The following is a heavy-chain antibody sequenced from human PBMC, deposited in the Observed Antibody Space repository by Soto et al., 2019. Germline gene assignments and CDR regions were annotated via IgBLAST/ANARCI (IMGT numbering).Heavy chain of an antibody. CDR3: ARDSPYYYDSYEYYYGMDV. CDR2: IYSGGST. Sequence: PGGSLRLSCAASGFTVSSNYMSWVRQAPGKGLEWVSVIYSGGSTYYADSVKGRFTISRHNSKNTLYLQMNSLRAEDTAVYYCARDSPYYYDSYEYYYGMDVWGQGTTVTVSS. V-gene: IGHV3-53*04. J-gene: IGHJ6*02. CDR1: GFTVSSNY. D-gene: IGHD3-22*01.